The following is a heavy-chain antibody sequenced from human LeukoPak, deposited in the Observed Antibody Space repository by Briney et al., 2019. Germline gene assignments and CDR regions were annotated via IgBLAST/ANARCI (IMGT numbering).Heavy chain of an antibody. D-gene: IGHD3-22*01. CDR1: GGSISSYY. Sequence: PSETLSLTCTVSGGSISSYYWSWIRQPPGKGLEWIGYIYYSGSTNYNPSLKSRVTISVDTPKNQFSLKLSSVTAADTAVYYCARGPYYDSFDYWGQGTLVTVSS. CDR3: ARGPYYDSFDY. J-gene: IGHJ4*02. V-gene: IGHV4-59*01. CDR2: IYYSGST.